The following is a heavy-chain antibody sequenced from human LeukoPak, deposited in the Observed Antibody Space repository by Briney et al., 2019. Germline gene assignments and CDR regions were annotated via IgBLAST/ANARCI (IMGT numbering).Heavy chain of an antibody. V-gene: IGHV1-2*02. J-gene: IGHJ4*02. CDR2: INPNSGGT. CDR1: GYTVTGYY. CDR3: ARGGEYSRSSSTY. D-gene: IGHD6-6*01. Sequence: GASVKVSCKASGYTVTGYYMHWVRQTPGQGLEWMGWINPNSGGTNYAQKFQGRVTVTRDTSISTAYMELSTLRSDDTAVYYCARGGEYSRSSSTYWGQGTLVTVSS.